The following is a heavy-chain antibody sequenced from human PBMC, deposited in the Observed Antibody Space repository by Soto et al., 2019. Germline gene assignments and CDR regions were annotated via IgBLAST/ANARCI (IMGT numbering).Heavy chain of an antibody. J-gene: IGHJ4*02. CDR2: ISHNAERL. V-gene: IGHV3-23*01. Sequence: GGFLRLSCTTSGFSFSSNSMALVRQAPGKGLEWVSSISHNAERLFYAASVKGRFTFSRDNSKHKMYLEMDSLRAEDTALYYCVILAFGKFDYWGQGALVTVSS. CDR3: VILAFGKFDY. D-gene: IGHD3-16*01. CDR1: GFSFSSNS.